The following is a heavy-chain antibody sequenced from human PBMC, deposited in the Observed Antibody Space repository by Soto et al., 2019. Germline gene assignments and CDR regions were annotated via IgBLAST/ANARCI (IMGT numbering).Heavy chain of an antibody. Sequence: GPPVKVSCKASGGTFSSYAISWVRQAPGQGLEWMGGIIPIFGTANYAQKFQGRVTITADESTSTAYMELSSLRSEDTAVYYCARGIVGALGHNWGQGTLVTVSS. D-gene: IGHD1-26*01. CDR1: GGTFSSYA. CDR3: ARGIVGALGHN. V-gene: IGHV1-69*13. CDR2: IIPIFGTA. J-gene: IGHJ4*02.